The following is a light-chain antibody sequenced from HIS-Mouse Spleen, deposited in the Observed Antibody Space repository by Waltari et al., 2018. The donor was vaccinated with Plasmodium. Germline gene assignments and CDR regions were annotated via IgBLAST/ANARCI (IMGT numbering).Light chain of an antibody. Sequence: QSTLTQPASVSGSPGQSITISCTGTSSDVGSYNLVSWYQQHPGKAPKLMIYEGSERPSWVSNRVPGSKSGNTASLTISGLQAEDEADYYCCSYAGSSTYWVFGGGTKLTVL. CDR2: EGS. V-gene: IGLV2-23*01. CDR1: SSDVGSYNL. J-gene: IGLJ3*02. CDR3: CSYAGSSTYWV.